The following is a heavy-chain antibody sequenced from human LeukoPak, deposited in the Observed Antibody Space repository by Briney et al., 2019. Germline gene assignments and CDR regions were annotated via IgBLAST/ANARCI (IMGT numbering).Heavy chain of an antibody. D-gene: IGHD3-22*01. J-gene: IGHJ4*02. CDR2: INWNGGST. CDR1: GFTFDDYG. CDR3: ARGGDDSTEGIDY. V-gene: IGHV3-20*01. Sequence: PGGSLRLSCAASGFTFDDYGMSWVRQAPGKGLEWVSGINWNGGSTGYPDSVNGRFTISRDNAKNSLYLQMNSLRAEDTALYHCARGGDDSTEGIDYWGQGTLVTVSS.